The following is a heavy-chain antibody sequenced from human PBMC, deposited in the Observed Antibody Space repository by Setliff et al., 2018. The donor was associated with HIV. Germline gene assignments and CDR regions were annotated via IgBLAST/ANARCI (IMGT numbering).Heavy chain of an antibody. CDR1: GGSFGSFA. J-gene: IGHJ6*02. V-gene: IGHV1-46*01. CDR2: MNPSGGST. Sequence: ASVKVSCKASGGSFGSFAISWVRQGPGQGLEWVGIMNPSGGSTTYAQKFQDRVTMTRDTSTSTGYMELRSLRSEDTAVYYCARGSDASGYYPIYYYYGMDVWGQGTTVTVSS. D-gene: IGHD3-22*01. CDR3: ARGSDASGYYPIYYYYGMDV.